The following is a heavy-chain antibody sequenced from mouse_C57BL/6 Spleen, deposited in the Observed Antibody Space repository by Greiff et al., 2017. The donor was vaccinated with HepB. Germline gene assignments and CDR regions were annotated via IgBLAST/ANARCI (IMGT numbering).Heavy chain of an antibody. CDR2: INPNNGGT. J-gene: IGHJ1*03. CDR3: ARPPKWNWYFDV. CDR1: GYTFTDYY. D-gene: IGHD1-3*01. Sequence: EVQLQQSGPELVKPGASVKISCKASGYTFTDYYMNWVKQSHGKSLEWIGDINPNNGGTSYNQKFKGKATLTVDKSSSTAYMELRSLTSEDSAVYYCARPPKWNWYFDVWGTGTTVTVSS. V-gene: IGHV1-26*01.